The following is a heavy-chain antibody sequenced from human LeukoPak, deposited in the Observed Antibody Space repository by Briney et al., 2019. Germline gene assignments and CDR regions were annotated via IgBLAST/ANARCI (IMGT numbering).Heavy chain of an antibody. CDR3: ARDLGGTDRGVFDY. CDR1: GFTFSSYG. CDR2: IWYDGSNK. J-gene: IGHJ4*02. D-gene: IGHD3-16*01. V-gene: IGHV3-33*01. Sequence: GGSLRLSCAASGFTFSSYGMHWVRQAPGKGLEWVAVIWYDGSNKYYADSVKGRFTISRDYSKNTLYLQMNSLRAEDTAVYYCARDLGGTDRGVFDYWGQGTLVTVSS.